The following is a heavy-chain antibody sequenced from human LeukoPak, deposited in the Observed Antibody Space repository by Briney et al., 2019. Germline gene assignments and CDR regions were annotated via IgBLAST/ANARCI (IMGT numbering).Heavy chain of an antibody. Sequence: ASVKVSCKASGYTFTGYYMHWVRQAPGQGLEWMGWIIPNTGGTNYAQKFQGRVTMTRDTSISTAYMELNYLRSDDTAVYYCARDSGANWFDPWGQGTLVTVSS. D-gene: IGHD3-10*01. CDR2: IIPNTGGT. V-gene: IGHV1-2*02. CDR1: GYTFTGYY. CDR3: ARDSGANWFDP. J-gene: IGHJ5*02.